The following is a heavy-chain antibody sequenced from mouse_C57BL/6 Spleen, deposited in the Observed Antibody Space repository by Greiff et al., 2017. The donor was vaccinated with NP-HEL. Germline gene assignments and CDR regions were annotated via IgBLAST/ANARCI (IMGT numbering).Heavy chain of an antibody. Sequence: VKLQQPGAELVKPGASVKMSCKASGYTFTSYWITWVKQRPGQGLEWIGDIYPGSGSTNYNEKFKSKATLTVDTSSSTAYMQLSSLTSEDSAVYYCARGGGFYWYFDVWGTGTTVTVSS. J-gene: IGHJ1*03. CDR1: GYTFTSYW. V-gene: IGHV1-55*01. D-gene: IGHD1-1*02. CDR3: ARGGGFYWYFDV. CDR2: IYPGSGST.